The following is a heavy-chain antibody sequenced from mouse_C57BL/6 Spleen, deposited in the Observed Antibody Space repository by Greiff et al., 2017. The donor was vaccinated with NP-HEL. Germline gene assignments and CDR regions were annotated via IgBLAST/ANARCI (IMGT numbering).Heavy chain of an antibody. CDR3: AREGVYYEYEEDAMDY. CDR2: ISSGSSTI. D-gene: IGHD2-4*01. CDR1: GFTFSDYG. J-gene: IGHJ4*01. Sequence: EVKLLESGGGLVKPGGSLKLSCAASGFTFSDYGMHWVRQAPEKGLEWVAYISSGSSTIYYADTVKGRFTISRDNAKNTLFLQMTSLRSEDTAMYYCAREGVYYEYEEDAMDYWGQGTSVTVSS. V-gene: IGHV5-17*01.